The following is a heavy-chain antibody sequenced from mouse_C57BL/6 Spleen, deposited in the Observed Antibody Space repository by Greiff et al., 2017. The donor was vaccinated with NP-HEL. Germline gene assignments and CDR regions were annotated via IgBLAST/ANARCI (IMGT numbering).Heavy chain of an antibody. Sequence: VQLQQSGPELVKPGASVKISCKASGYTFTDYYMNWVKQSHGKSLEWIGDINPNNGGTSYNQKFKGKATLTVDKSSSTAYMELRSLTSEDSAVYYCARTIRYFDVWGTGTTVTVSS. CDR1: GYTFTDYY. D-gene: IGHD1-1*02. CDR2: INPNNGGT. J-gene: IGHJ1*03. CDR3: ARTIRYFDV. V-gene: IGHV1-26*01.